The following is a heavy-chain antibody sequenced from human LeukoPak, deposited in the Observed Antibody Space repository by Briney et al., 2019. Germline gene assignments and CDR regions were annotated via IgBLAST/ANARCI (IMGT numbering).Heavy chain of an antibody. CDR1: GFTFSDYY. CDR3: ASTGITMVRGVISWFDP. V-gene: IGHV3-11*01. Sequence: GGSLRLSCAASGFTFSDYYMSWIRQAPGKGLEWVSYISSSGSTIYYADSVKGRFTISRDSAKNSLYLQMNSLRAEDTAVYYCASTGITMVRGVISWFDPWGQGTLVTVSS. D-gene: IGHD3-10*01. CDR2: ISSSGSTI. J-gene: IGHJ5*02.